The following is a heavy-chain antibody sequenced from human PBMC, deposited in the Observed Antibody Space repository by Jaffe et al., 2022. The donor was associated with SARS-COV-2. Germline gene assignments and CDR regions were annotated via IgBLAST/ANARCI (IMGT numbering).Heavy chain of an antibody. CDR2: IRSKANSYAT. CDR1: GFTFSGSA. Sequence: EVQLVESGGGLVQPGGSLKLSCAASGFTFSGSAMHWVRQASGKGLEWVGRIRSKANSYATAYAASVKGRFTISRDDSKNTAYLQMNSLKTEDTAVYYCTSKVRAAGPDYWGQGTLVTVSS. V-gene: IGHV3-73*01. CDR3: TSKVRAAGPDY. J-gene: IGHJ4*02. D-gene: IGHD6-13*01.